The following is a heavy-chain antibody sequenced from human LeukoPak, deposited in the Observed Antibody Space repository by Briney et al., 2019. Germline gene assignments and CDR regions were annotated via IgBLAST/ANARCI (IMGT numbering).Heavy chain of an antibody. V-gene: IGHV4-39*01. J-gene: IGHJ4*02. CDR2: FYYSGRT. Sequence: SETLSLTCTVSGGSISSSSYYWGWIRQPPGKGLEWIGTFYYSGRTYYNPSLKSRVTISVDTSKNQFSLKLSSVTAADTAVYYCARRTQTGTTLSGFDYWGQGTLVTVSS. CDR3: ARRTQTGTTLSGFDY. CDR1: GGSISSSSYY. D-gene: IGHD1-1*01.